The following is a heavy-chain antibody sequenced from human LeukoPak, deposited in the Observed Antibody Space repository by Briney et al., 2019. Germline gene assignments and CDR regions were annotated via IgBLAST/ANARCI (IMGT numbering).Heavy chain of an antibody. Sequence: PGGSPRLSCAASGFTFSSYGMHWVRQAPGKGLEWVAVISYDGSNKYYADSVKGRFTISRDNSKNTLYLQMNSLRAEDTAVYYCAKDAKSRDGYNPPDYWGQGTLVTVSS. V-gene: IGHV3-30*18. CDR3: AKDAKSRDGYNPPDY. CDR2: ISYDGSNK. D-gene: IGHD5-24*01. CDR1: GFTFSSYG. J-gene: IGHJ4*02.